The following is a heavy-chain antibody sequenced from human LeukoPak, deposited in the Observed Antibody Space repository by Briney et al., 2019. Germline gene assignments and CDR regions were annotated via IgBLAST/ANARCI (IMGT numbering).Heavy chain of an antibody. CDR1: GFTLSSYG. J-gene: IGHJ6*03. V-gene: IGHV3-30*18. CDR3: AKLSVAYYDFWSGYPHYMDV. D-gene: IGHD3-3*01. CDR2: ISYDGSNK. Sequence: GGSLRLSCAASGFTLSSYGMHWVRKAPGKGLEWVAVISYDGSNKYYADSVKGRFTISRDNSKNTLYLQMNSLRAEDTAVYYCAKLSVAYYDFWSGYPHYMDVWGKGTTVTVSS.